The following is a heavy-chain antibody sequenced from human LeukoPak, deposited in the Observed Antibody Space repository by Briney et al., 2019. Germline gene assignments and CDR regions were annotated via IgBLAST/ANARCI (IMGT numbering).Heavy chain of an antibody. CDR3: ARDGRPPETYYYYYGMDV. Sequence: GGSLRLSCAASGFTFSSYGMHWVRQAPGKGLEWVAVIWYDGSNKYYADSVKGRFTISRDNSKNTLYLQMNSLRAEDTAVYYCARDGRPPETYYYYYGMDVWGQGTTVTVSS. V-gene: IGHV3-33*08. CDR1: GFTFSSYG. D-gene: IGHD6-25*01. J-gene: IGHJ6*02. CDR2: IWYDGSNK.